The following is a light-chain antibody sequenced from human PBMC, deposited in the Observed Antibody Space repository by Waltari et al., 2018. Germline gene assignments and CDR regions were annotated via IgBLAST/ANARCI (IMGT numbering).Light chain of an antibody. V-gene: IGLV3-19*01. Sequence: SSELTQDPAVSVALGQTVRITCQGDSLRTYSAEWYKQRPGQAPSLFLFSTDDRPSGIPDRFSGSSSRDTASLTITGTQAEDEADYYCASRDPTANAVVFGGGTKLTVL. CDR3: ASRDPTANAVV. CDR2: STD. CDR1: SLRTYS. J-gene: IGLJ2*01.